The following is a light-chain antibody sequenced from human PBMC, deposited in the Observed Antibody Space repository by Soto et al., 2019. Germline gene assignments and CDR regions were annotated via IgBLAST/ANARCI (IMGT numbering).Light chain of an antibody. Sequence: VLTQPPSASGTPGQRVTISCSGSSSNIGSNTVNWYQQLPGTAPKLLIYPNNQRPSGVPDRFSGSKSGTSASLAISGLQSEDEADYYCAAWDDSLNGGVFGTGTKVTVL. CDR3: AAWDDSLNGGV. CDR2: PNN. V-gene: IGLV1-44*01. CDR1: SSNIGSNT. J-gene: IGLJ1*01.